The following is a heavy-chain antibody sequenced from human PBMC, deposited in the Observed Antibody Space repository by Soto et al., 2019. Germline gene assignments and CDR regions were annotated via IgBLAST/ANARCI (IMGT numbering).Heavy chain of an antibody. D-gene: IGHD5-12*01. J-gene: IGHJ4*02. Sequence: SLRLSCEASGLPFSSYAMSWVRPVTGKGLEWVSAISGRGGGTYYADSVKGRFTIARDNAKNTLFLQMNSLRAEDTSVNYCAKDKEMATIPVDFLGRGTLVTGS. CDR1: GLPFSSYA. CDR3: AKDKEMATIPVDF. CDR2: ISGRGGGT. V-gene: IGHV3-23*01.